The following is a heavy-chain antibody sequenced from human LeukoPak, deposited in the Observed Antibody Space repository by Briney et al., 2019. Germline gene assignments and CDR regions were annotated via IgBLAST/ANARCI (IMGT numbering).Heavy chain of an antibody. CDR3: ARNGGNSDYDY. CDR2: IYHSGAT. V-gene: IGHV4-4*02. CDR1: GDSISSSYW. J-gene: IGHJ4*02. D-gene: IGHD4-23*01. Sequence: PSETLSLTCAVSGDSISSSYWWSWVRQPPGKGLEWIGEIYHSGATNYNPSLKSRVTMLLDKSKNQFSLKLNSVTAADTAVYYCARNGGNSDYDYWGQGTLVTVSA.